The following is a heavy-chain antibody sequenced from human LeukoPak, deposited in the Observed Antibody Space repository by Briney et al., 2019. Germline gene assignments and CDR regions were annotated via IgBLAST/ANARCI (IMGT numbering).Heavy chain of an antibody. J-gene: IGHJ6*02. Sequence: GGSLRLSCEASGFTFSSYAMSWVRQAPGKGLEWVSAISGSGGSTYYADSVKGRFTISRDNSKNTLYLQMNSLRAEDTAVYYCARGYCSGGSCPYYYYYGMDVWGQGTTVTVSS. CDR3: ARGYCSGGSCPYYYYYGMDV. D-gene: IGHD2-15*01. V-gene: IGHV3-23*01. CDR1: GFTFSSYA. CDR2: ISGSGGST.